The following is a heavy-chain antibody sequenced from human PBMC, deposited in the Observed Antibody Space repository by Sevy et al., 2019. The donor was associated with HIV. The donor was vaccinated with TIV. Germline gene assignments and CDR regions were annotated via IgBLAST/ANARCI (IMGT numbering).Heavy chain of an antibody. V-gene: IGHV4-39*01. Sequence: SETLSLTCTVSGASISSSGYYWGWIRQPPGKGLEWIASINYSGITFYNLSLKSRITISADTSKNQFSLDLTSVTAADTAIYYCAGPILTYNNGWSYYDHWGQGTVVTVSS. CDR2: INYSGIT. CDR3: AGPILTYNNGWSYYDH. D-gene: IGHD6-19*01. CDR1: GASISSSGYY. J-gene: IGHJ4*02.